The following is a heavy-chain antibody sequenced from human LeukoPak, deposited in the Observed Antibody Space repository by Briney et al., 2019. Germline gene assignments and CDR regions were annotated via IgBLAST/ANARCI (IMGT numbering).Heavy chain of an antibody. J-gene: IGHJ5*02. CDR2: IYYSGST. V-gene: IGHV4-39*01. CDR1: GGSISSSSYY. CDR3: ARQTYYDILTGTYSNWFDP. D-gene: IGHD3-9*01. Sequence: SETLSLTCTVSGGSISSSSYYWGWIRQPPGKGLEWIGSIYYSGSTYYNPSLKSRVTISVGTSKDQFSLKLSSVTAADTAVYYCARQTYYDILTGTYSNWFDPWGQGTLVTVSS.